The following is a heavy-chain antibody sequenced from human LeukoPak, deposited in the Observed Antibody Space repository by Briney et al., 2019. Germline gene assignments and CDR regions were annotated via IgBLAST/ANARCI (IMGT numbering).Heavy chain of an antibody. Sequence: QPGRSLRLSCAASGFTLDEYAMHWVRHTPGKGLEWGSGISWNSGSIGYADSVKGRFTISRDNAKNSLYLQMNSLRAEDTAVYYCAREGGGGWAFYYYYYMDVWGKGTTVTVSS. CDR3: AREGGGGWAFYYYYYMDV. V-gene: IGHV3-9*01. CDR2: ISWNSGSI. J-gene: IGHJ6*03. CDR1: GFTLDEYA. D-gene: IGHD6-19*01.